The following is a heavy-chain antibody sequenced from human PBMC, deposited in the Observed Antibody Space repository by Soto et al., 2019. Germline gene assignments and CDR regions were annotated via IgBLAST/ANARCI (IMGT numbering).Heavy chain of an antibody. V-gene: IGHV4-39*01. Sequence: PSETLSLTCTVSGGSISSSSYYWGWIRQPPGKGLEWIGSIYYSGSTYYNPSLKSRVTISVDTSKNQFSLKLSSVTAADTAVYYCARHHYYDSSGYDYWGQGALVTVSS. CDR3: ARHHYYDSSGYDY. J-gene: IGHJ4*02. CDR2: IYYSGST. D-gene: IGHD3-22*01. CDR1: GGSISSSSYY.